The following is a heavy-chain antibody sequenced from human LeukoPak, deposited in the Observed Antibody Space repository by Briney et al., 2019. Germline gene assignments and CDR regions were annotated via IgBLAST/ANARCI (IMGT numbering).Heavy chain of an antibody. J-gene: IGHJ4*02. D-gene: IGHD3-10*01. CDR3: ARRNPHYHSFDY. Sequence: SETLSLTCTVSGGSISSYYWSWIRQPPGKGLEWIGYIYYSGSTNYNPSLKSRVTISVDTSKNQFSLKLSSVTAADTAVYYCARRNPHYHSFDYWGQGTLVTVSS. CDR1: GGSISSYY. V-gene: IGHV4-59*01. CDR2: IYYSGST.